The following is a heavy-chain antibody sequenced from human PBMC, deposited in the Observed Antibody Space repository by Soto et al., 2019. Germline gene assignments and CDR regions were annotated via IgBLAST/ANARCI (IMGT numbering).Heavy chain of an antibody. CDR1: GGTFSTYA. D-gene: IGHD6-6*01. CDR2: IIPIFGTA. J-gene: IGHJ3*02. CDR3: ARDRVREYYSTSSYGSWAFYI. V-gene: IGHV1-69*06. Sequence: QVQLVQSGAAVKKPGSSVKVSCKSSGGTFSTYAINWVRQAPGQGLEWMGGIIPIFGTANYAHKFQGRVTITADKSTSTAYMEMNSLRSEDTAVYYCARDRVREYYSTSSYGSWAFYIWGQGTMVTVSS.